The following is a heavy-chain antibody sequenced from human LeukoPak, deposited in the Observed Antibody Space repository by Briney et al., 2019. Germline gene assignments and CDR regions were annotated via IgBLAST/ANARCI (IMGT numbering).Heavy chain of an antibody. V-gene: IGHV3-23*01. CDR2: ISGSSGST. CDR1: GFTFSSYA. J-gene: IGHJ4*02. D-gene: IGHD2-15*01. Sequence: GGSLRFSCAASGFTFSSYAMSWVRQAPGKGLEWVSLISGSSGSTFYTDSVKGRFTVSRDNSKNTLYLQMNSLRAEDTAVYYCAKKGGTLLRPYYFDYWGQGTLVTVSS. CDR3: AKKGGTLLRPYYFDY.